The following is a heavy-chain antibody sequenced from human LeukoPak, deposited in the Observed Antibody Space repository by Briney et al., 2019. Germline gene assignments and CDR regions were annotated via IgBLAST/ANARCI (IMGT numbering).Heavy chain of an antibody. V-gene: IGHV4-34*01. CDR3: ARSNVAAAGTGGYYYYMDV. D-gene: IGHD6-13*01. CDR1: GGSFSGYY. CDR2: INHSGST. J-gene: IGHJ6*03. Sequence: SETLSLTCAVYGGSFSGYYWGWIRQPPGKGLEWIGEINHSGSTNYNPSLKSRVTISVDTSKNQFSLKLSSVTAADTAVYYCARSNVAAAGTGGYYYYMDVWGKGTTVTVSS.